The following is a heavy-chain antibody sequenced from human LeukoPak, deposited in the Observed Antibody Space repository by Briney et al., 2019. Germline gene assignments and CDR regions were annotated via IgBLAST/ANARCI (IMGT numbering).Heavy chain of an antibody. CDR1: GGSISGYF. V-gene: IGHV4-34*01. CDR2: INHSGST. D-gene: IGHD3-22*01. J-gene: IGHJ4*02. CDR3: ARLRYYYDSSGYRIRFFDY. Sequence: SETLSLTCTVSGGSISGYFWSWIRQPPGKGLEWIGEINHSGSTNYNPSLKSRVTISVDTSKNQFSLKLSSVTAADTAVYYCARLRYYYDSSGYRIRFFDYWGQGTLVTVSS.